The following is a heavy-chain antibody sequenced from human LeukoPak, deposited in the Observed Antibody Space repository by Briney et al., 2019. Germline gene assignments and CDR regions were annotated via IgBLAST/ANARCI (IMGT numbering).Heavy chain of an antibody. D-gene: IGHD6-13*01. V-gene: IGHV3-33*01. J-gene: IGHJ4*02. CDR3: ARAGQQLVLDS. CDR2: IWYDGSNK. CDR1: GFTFSSYG. Sequence: GGSLRLSCAASGFTFSSYGMHWVRQAPGKGLEWVAVIWYDGSNKYYADSVKGRFTISRDNSKNTLYLQMNSLRAEDTAVYYCARAGQQLVLDSWGQGTLVTVSS.